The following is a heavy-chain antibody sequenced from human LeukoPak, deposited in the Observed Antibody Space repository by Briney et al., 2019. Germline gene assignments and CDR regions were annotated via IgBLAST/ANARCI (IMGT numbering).Heavy chain of an antibody. CDR2: INYSGST. D-gene: IGHD4/OR15-4a*01. CDR3: ARRALDNWYFDV. Sequence: NPSETLSLTCTVSGDSISSYFWSWVRQPPGKGLEWIAYINYSGSTNSNPSLKSRVTISVDTSKDEFSLRLGSVTAADTAVYYCARRALDNWYFDVWGRGTLVTVSS. CDR1: GDSISSYF. V-gene: IGHV4-59*08. J-gene: IGHJ2*01.